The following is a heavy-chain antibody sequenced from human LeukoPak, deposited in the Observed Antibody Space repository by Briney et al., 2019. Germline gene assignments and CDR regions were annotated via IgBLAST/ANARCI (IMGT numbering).Heavy chain of an antibody. CDR2: ISGSGGTT. V-gene: IGHV3-23*01. Sequence: GGSLRLSCTASGFIFGDYGMSWVRQAPGKGLEWVSVISGSGGTTKYADSVEGRFTISRDNTQNMLYLEMHSLRVDDAAVYYCAKDRNDYDSIGSDAIHIWGQGTTVTVSS. D-gene: IGHD3-22*01. CDR3: AKDRNDYDSIGSDAIHI. J-gene: IGHJ3*02. CDR1: GFIFGDYG.